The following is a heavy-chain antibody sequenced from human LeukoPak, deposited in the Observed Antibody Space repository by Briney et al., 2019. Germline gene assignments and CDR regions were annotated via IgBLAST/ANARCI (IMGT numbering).Heavy chain of an antibody. CDR3: ARVQNSGSYFDTFDP. CDR2: INPSGGST. J-gene: IGHJ5*02. CDR1: GYTFTSYY. D-gene: IGHD3-9*01. Sequence: ASVKVSCKASGYTFTSYYMHWVRQAPGQGLEWMGIINPSGGSTSYAQKFQGRVTMTRDTSTSTVYMELSSLRSEDTAVYYCARVQNSGSYFDTFDPWGQGTLVTVSS. V-gene: IGHV1-46*01.